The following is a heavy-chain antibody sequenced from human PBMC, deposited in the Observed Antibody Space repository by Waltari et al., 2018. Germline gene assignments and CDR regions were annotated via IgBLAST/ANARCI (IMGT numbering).Heavy chain of an antibody. V-gene: IGHV3-48*04. D-gene: IGHD3-10*01. CDR3: ARILRGSGSYGAFDI. CDR1: GFTHSTYS. J-gene: IGHJ3*02. CDR2: ISSGSSST. Sequence: EAQLVESGGGLVQPGGSLRLSCAASGFTHSTYSLHWLRQPPGKRLEWISYISSGSSSTYYADSVKGRFTISRDDAKNSLYLQMNSLRGEDTAVYYCARILRGSGSYGAFDIWGQGTLVTVSS.